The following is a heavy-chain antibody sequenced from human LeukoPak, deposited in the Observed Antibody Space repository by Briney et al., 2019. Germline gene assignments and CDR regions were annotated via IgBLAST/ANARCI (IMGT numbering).Heavy chain of an antibody. V-gene: IGHV4-34*01. D-gene: IGHD2-15*01. Sequence: SETLSLTCAVYGGSFSGYYWSWIRQPPGKGLEWIGEINHSGSTNYNPSLKSRVTISVGTSKNQFSLKLSSVTAADTAVYYCARGASGVAEAPFDYWGQGTLVTVSS. CDR2: INHSGST. J-gene: IGHJ4*02. CDR1: GGSFSGYY. CDR3: ARGASGVAEAPFDY.